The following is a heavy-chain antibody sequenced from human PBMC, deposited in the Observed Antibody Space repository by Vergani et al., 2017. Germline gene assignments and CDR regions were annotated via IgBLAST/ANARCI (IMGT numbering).Heavy chain of an antibody. CDR3: ARDGVAEAGTHPLRYYYYYGMDV. J-gene: IGHJ6*02. Sequence: EVQLVESGGGLVQPGGSLRLSCAASGFTFSSYWMSWVRQAPGKGLEWVANIKQDGSEKYYVDSVKGRFTISRDNAKNSLYLQMNSLRAEDTAVYYCARDGVAEAGTHPLRYYYYYGMDVWGQGTTVTVSS. V-gene: IGHV3-7*01. CDR1: GFTFSSYW. CDR2: IKQDGSEK. D-gene: IGHD6-13*01.